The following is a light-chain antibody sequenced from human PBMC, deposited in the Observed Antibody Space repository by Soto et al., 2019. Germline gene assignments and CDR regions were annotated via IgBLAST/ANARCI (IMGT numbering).Light chain of an antibody. CDR2: DAS. V-gene: IGKV3-11*01. CDR1: QSVSSY. J-gene: IGKJ4*01. CDR3: QQHSHWIT. Sequence: TLSLSLGERATLSCRASQSVSSYLAWYQQKPGQAPRLLIYDASNGATGIPARCSGSGSGTDFTLTISSLEPEDFAVYYWQQHSHWITFGRGTKLDIK.